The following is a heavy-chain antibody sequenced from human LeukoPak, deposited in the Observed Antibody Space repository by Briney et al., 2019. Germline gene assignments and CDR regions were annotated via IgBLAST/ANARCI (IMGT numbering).Heavy chain of an antibody. CDR3: ARGRSFGSGTSPYGMDV. Sequence: AGGSLRLSCAASGFTFSAYWMHWVRQGPGKGLVWVAHISGNGGSTSYADSVKGRFTISRDNAKDTLFLQMNSLRAEDTAVYYCARGRSFGSGTSPYGMDVWGKGTTVTVSS. V-gene: IGHV3-74*01. D-gene: IGHD3-10*01. J-gene: IGHJ6*04. CDR1: GFTFSAYW. CDR2: ISGNGGST.